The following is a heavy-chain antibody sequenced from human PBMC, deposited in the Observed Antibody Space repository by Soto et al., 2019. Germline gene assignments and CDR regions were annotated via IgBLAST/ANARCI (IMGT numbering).Heavy chain of an antibody. CDR3: ARSDLVQLVPYYGMGV. D-gene: IGHD6-6*01. CDR2: IYYSGST. Sequence: QVQLQESGPGLVKPSQTLSLTCTVSGGSISSGGYYWSWIRQHPGKGLEWIGYIYYSGSTYYNPSHNSRVTIEVDTPKNQYSLKLSSVTAADTAVYYCARSDLVQLVPYYGMGVWGQGTTVALSS. V-gene: IGHV4-31*03. J-gene: IGHJ6*02. CDR1: GGSISSGGYY.